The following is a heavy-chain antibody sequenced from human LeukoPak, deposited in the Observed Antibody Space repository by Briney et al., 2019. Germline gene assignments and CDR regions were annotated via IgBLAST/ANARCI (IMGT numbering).Heavy chain of an antibody. D-gene: IGHD1-26*01. V-gene: IGHV3-20*04. CDR3: ASYGGSYFELGSDAFDI. CDR1: GFTFDDYG. CDR2: INWNGGST. J-gene: IGHJ3*02. Sequence: GGSLRLSCAASGFTFDDYGMSWVRQAPGKGLEWVSGINWNGGSTGYADSVKGRFTISRDNAKNSLYLQMNSLRAEDTALYYCASYGGSYFELGSDAFDIWGQGTMVTVSS.